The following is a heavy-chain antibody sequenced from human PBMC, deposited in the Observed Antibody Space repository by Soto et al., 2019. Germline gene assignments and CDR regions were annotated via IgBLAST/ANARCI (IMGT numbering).Heavy chain of an antibody. J-gene: IGHJ4*02. CDR2: INAGNGNT. CDR3: ARSIVVVTALDY. D-gene: IGHD2-21*02. Sequence: QVQLVQSGAEVKKPGASVKVSCKASGYTFTSYAMHWVRQAPGQRLEWMGWINAGNGNTKYSQKLQGRVTITRDTSASTAYMELSSLRSEGTAVYYCARSIVVVTALDYWGQGTLVTVSS. V-gene: IGHV1-3*01. CDR1: GYTFTSYA.